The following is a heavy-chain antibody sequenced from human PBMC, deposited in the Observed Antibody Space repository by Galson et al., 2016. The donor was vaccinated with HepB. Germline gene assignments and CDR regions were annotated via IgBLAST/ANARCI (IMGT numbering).Heavy chain of an antibody. Sequence: SLRLSCAASGFTFSYYGMHWVRQAPGKGLEWMSIISYDGTKIFYADPVKGRFVISRDNSKSTLYLQMNSLKVEDTGVYYCAKAVVGGGTNWFDPWGQGTLVIVSS. J-gene: IGHJ5*02. V-gene: IGHV3-30*18. CDR1: GFTFSYYG. CDR2: ISYDGTKI. D-gene: IGHD2-2*01. CDR3: AKAVVGGGTNWFDP.